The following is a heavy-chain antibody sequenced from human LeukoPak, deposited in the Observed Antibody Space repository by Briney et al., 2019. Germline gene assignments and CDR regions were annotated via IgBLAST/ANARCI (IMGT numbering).Heavy chain of an antibody. Sequence: SGGSLRLSCAASGFTFSSYTMNWVRQAPGKGLEWVSSISNSNTYIYYADSVKGRFTISRDNAQNSLHLQMNSLRAEDTAVYYCARDFNSWYGPTNWFDPWGQGTLVTVSS. CDR2: ISNSNTYI. V-gene: IGHV3-21*01. CDR1: GFTFSSYT. CDR3: ARDFNSWYGPTNWFDP. D-gene: IGHD6-13*01. J-gene: IGHJ5*02.